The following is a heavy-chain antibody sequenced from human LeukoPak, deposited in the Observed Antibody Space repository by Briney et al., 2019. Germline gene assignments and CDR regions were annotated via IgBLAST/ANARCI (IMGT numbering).Heavy chain of an antibody. V-gene: IGHV1-2*06. D-gene: IGHD2-2*01. CDR2: INPNSGGT. CDR3: ARESGPDIVVVPAAMMYYYYMDV. Sequence: ASVKVSCKASGYTFTGYYMHWVRQAPGQGLEWIGRINPNSGGTNYAQKFQGRVTMTRDTSISTAYMELSRLRSDDTAVYYCARESGPDIVVVPAAMMYYYYMDVWGKGTTVTVSS. J-gene: IGHJ6*03. CDR1: GYTFTGYY.